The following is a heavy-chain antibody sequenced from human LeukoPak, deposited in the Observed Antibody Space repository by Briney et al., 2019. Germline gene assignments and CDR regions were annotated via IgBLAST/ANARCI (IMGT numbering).Heavy chain of an antibody. CDR1: GYTFTSYY. CDR3: AREAGDENEYNWFDP. Sequence: ASVKVSCKASGYTFTSYYMHWVRQAPGQGLEWMGTINPSGGSTSYAQKFQGRVTMTRDTSTSTVYMELSSLRSEDTAVYYCAREAGDENEYNWFDPWGQGTLVTVSS. J-gene: IGHJ5*02. V-gene: IGHV1-46*01. CDR2: INPSGGST. D-gene: IGHD2-21*02.